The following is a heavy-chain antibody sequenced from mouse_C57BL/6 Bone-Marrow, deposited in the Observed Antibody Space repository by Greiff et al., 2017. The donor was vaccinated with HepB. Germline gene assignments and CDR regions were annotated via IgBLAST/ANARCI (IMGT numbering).Heavy chain of an antibody. J-gene: IGHJ2*01. CDR2: INPNNGGT. V-gene: IGHV1-18*01. Sequence: EVKLQQSGPELVKPGASVKIPCKASGYTFTDYNMDWVKQSHGKSLEWIGDINPNNGGTIYNQKFKGKATLTVDKSSSTAYMELRSLTSEDTAVYYCARSEYYGSIFYFDYWGQGTTLTVSS. CDR3: ARSEYYGSIFYFDY. CDR1: GYTFTDYN. D-gene: IGHD1-1*01.